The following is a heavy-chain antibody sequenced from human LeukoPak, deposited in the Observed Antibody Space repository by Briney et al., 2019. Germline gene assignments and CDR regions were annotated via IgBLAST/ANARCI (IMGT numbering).Heavy chain of an antibody. CDR1: GFTFGTYA. D-gene: IGHD3-10*02. Sequence: GGSLRLSCAASGFTFGTYAMSWVRQAPGKGLEWVSGISGSGDDIYYADSVKGRFTISRDNSKNTLYLQMNSLRAEDTAVYYCAELGITMIGGVWGKGTTITISS. CDR2: ISGSGDDI. V-gene: IGHV3-23*01. CDR3: AELGITMIGGV. J-gene: IGHJ6*04.